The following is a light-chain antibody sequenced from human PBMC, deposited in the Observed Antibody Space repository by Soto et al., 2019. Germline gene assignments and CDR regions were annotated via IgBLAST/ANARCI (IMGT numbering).Light chain of an antibody. Sequence: DLQFTQSPSSLSASVRPRVTITCRASQGISNGLSWYQQKPGKAPRLLIYAASSWQSGVPARFSGSGSETEFTLTISSLEPEDFAVYYCQQYNDWPLTFGGGTKVDIK. CDR2: AAS. CDR1: QGISNG. J-gene: IGKJ4*02. V-gene: IGKV1-12*01. CDR3: QQYNDWPLT.